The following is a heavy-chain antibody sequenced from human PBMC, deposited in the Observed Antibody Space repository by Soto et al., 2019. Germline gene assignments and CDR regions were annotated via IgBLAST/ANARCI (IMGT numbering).Heavy chain of an antibody. V-gene: IGHV4-4*07. J-gene: IGHJ3*02. CDR2: IYTSGST. Sequence: SETLSLTSTVSGCFISSYHWCWIQQPGGKVLEWRGRIYTSGSTNYNPSLRSRVTMSVDTAKNQFSLKLSSVTAADTAVYYCSRLLMRNSGDAFDIWGQGTMVTVSS. D-gene: IGHD3-10*01. CDR3: SRLLMRNSGDAFDI. CDR1: GCFISSYH.